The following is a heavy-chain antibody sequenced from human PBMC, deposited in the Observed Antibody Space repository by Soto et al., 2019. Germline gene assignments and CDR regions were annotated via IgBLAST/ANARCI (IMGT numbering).Heavy chain of an antibody. V-gene: IGHV1-3*01. J-gene: IGHJ4*02. CDR1: GDTFTSYA. CDR2: INAGNGNT. D-gene: IGHD3-10*01. Sequence: GASVKVSCKASGDTFTSYAMHWVRQAPGQRLEWMGWINAGNGNTKYSQKFQGRVTITRDTSASTAYMELSSLRSEDTAVYYCARDFSRGGYFDYWGQGTLVTVSS. CDR3: ARDFSRGGYFDY.